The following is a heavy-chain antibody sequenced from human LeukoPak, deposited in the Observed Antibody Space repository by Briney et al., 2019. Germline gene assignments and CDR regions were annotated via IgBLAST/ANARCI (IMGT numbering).Heavy chain of an antibody. D-gene: IGHD3-10*01. CDR3: ASPSMVRGVDYYHYGMDV. CDR2: IIPIFGTA. CDR1: GGTFSSYA. J-gene: IGHJ6*04. Sequence: SVKVSCKASGGTFSSYAISWVRQAPGQGLEWMGGIIPIFGTANYAQKFQGRVTITADESTSTAYMELSSLRSEDTAVYYCASPSMVRGVDYYHYGMDVWGKGTTVTVSS. V-gene: IGHV1-69*01.